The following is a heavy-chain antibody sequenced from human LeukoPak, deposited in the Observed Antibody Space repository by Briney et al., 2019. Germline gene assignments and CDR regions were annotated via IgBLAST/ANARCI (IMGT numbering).Heavy chain of an antibody. J-gene: IGHJ4*02. CDR2: VSGSGGNT. D-gene: IGHD3-22*01. CDR1: GFTFSNSA. V-gene: IGHV3-23*01. Sequence: GGSLRLSCAASGFTFSNSAMSWVRQAPGKGLEWVSSVSGSGGNTYYADSVKGRFTISRDNSKNTLYLQVNSLRAEDTAVYYCARADTSGYIYYFDYWGQGTLVTVSS. CDR3: ARADTSGYIYYFDY.